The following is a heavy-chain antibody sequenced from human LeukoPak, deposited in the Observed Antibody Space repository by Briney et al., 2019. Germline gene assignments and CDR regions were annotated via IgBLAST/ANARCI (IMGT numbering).Heavy chain of an antibody. CDR3: ATHRGYSYVLTFDI. CDR1: GGSISSSNW. J-gene: IGHJ3*02. CDR2: IYHSGST. D-gene: IGHD5-18*01. Sequence: SGTLSLTCAVSGGSISSSNWWSWVRQPPGKGLEWIEEIYHSGSTNYNPSLKSRVTISVDKSKNQFSLKLSSVTAADTAVYYCATHRGYSYVLTFDIWGQGTMVTVSS. V-gene: IGHV4-4*02.